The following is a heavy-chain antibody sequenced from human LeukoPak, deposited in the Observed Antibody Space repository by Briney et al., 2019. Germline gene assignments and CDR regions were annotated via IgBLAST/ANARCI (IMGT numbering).Heavy chain of an antibody. CDR2: IYGADAA. J-gene: IGHJ4*02. Sequence: PGRSLRLSCAASGFNVSSNYMTWIRQAPGKGLEWVSLIYGADAAYYAESVRGRFMISRDNLKNTLFLQMNSLRVEDTALYYCVTSTGQQFIPYDYWGQGTHVTVSS. CDR3: VTSTGQQFIPYDY. V-gene: IGHV3-66*02. D-gene: IGHD6-13*01. CDR1: GFNVSSNY.